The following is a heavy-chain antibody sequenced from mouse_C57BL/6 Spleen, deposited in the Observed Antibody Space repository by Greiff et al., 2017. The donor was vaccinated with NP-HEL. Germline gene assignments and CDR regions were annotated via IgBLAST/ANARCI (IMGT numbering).Heavy chain of an antibody. V-gene: IGHV10-3*01. D-gene: IGHD2-4*01. CDR3: VRDQDYDYDYYAMDY. Sequence: EVMLVESGGGLVQPKGSLKLSCAASGFTFNTYAMHWVRQAPGKGLEWVARIRSKSSNYATYYADSVKDRCTISRDDSQSMLYLQMNNLKTEDTAMYYCVRDQDYDYDYYAMDYWGQGTSVTVSS. CDR2: IRSKSSNYAT. J-gene: IGHJ4*01. CDR1: GFTFNTYA.